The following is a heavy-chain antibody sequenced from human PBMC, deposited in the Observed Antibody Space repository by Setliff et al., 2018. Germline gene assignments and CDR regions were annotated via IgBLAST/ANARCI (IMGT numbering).Heavy chain of an antibody. D-gene: IGHD3-10*01. Sequence: SETLSLTCTVAGASTSSGDFYWSWIRQPPGKGLEWIGYIYYSGTTYYNPSLRSRVAISVDTSKNQFSLSLRSVTAADTAVYYCARLSWDGLRYYGLDVWGQGATVTVSS. V-gene: IGHV4-30-4*02. J-gene: IGHJ6*02. CDR2: IYYSGTT. CDR3: ARLSWDGLRYYGLDV. CDR1: GASTSSGDFY.